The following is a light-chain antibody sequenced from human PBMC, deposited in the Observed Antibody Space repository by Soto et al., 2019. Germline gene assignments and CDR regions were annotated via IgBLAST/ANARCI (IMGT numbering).Light chain of an antibody. V-gene: IGLV1-36*01. J-gene: IGLJ1*01. CDR2: YDV. Sequence: QSVLTQPPSVSEAPRQRVTISCSGSSSNIGNNAVNWYQQLPGKAPKLLIYYDVLRPSGVSDRFSGSKSATSASLAISGLQSEDEADYYCAAWDDSLNGYVFGTGTKVTVL. CDR1: SSNIGNNA. CDR3: AAWDDSLNGYV.